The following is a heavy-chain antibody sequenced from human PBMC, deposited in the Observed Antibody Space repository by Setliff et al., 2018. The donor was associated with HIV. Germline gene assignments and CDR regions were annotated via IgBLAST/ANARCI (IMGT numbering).Heavy chain of an antibody. D-gene: IGHD3-10*01. CDR1: GYSISSDYS. CDR2: IYHSVNT. Sequence: SETLSLTCTVSGYSISSDYSWGWIRQSPGKGLEWIGNIYHSVNTYYNPSLKSRVTISADATKNQFSLKLTSVTAADTAVYYCASIWFGESKPLDSWGQGMLVTVAS. V-gene: IGHV4-38-2*02. J-gene: IGHJ4*02. CDR3: ASIWFGESKPLDS.